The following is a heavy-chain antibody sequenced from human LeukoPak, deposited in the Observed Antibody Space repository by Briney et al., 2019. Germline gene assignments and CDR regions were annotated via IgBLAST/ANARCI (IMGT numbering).Heavy chain of an antibody. CDR3: VTDRTCATCMPMDA. CDR2: LGRTGEYK. CDR1: GFTFSGYS. V-gene: IGHV3-23*01. J-gene: IGHJ6*02. D-gene: IGHD2-8*01. Sequence: GGSLRLSCAASGFTFSGYSMSWVRQAPGKGLEWVAGLGRTGEYKYYADSVKGRFTISRDNSKDTVSLQRNSLRAEDSDIYSCVTDRTCATCMPMDAWGQGTTVTVSS.